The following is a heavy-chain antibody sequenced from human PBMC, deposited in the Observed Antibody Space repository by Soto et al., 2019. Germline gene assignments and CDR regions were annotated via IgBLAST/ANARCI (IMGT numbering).Heavy chain of an antibody. CDR1: GGSISSYY. D-gene: IGHD3-9*01. J-gene: IGHJ4*02. CDR2: IYYSGST. CDR3: ARHDYDILTGYDY. V-gene: IGHV4-59*08. Sequence: SETLSLTCTVSGGSISSYYWSSIRQPPGKGLEWIGYIYYSGSTNYNPSLKSRVTISVDTSKNQFSLKLSSVTAADTAVYYCARHDYDILTGYDYWGQGTLVTVSS.